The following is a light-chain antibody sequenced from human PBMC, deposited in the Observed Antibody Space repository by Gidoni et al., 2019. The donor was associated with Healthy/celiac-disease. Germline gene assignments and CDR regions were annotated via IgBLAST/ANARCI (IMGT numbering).Light chain of an antibody. J-gene: IGKJ1*01. CDR3: QQYNNWPLWT. V-gene: IGKV3-15*01. CDR2: GAS. CDR1: QSVSSN. Sequence: EIVMTQSPATLSVSPGERATLSCRASQSVSSNLAWYQQKPGQAPRLLIYGASTRATGIPARFSGSGSGTEFTLTISSLQSEDFAVYYCQQYNNWPLWTCGQXTKVEIK.